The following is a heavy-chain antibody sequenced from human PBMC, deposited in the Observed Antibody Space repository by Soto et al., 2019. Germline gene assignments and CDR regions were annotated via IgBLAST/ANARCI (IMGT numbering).Heavy chain of an antibody. D-gene: IGHD2-2*01. V-gene: IGHV4-59*08. CDR3: ARHSTYCSSTSCYVDYYYGMDV. CDR2: IYYSGST. CDR1: GGSFSGYC. J-gene: IGHJ6*02. Sequence: SETLSLTCAVYGGSFSGYCWTWIRQPPGKGLEWIGYIYYSGSTNYNPSLKSRVPISVDTSKNQFSLKLSSVTAADTAVYYCARHSTYCSSTSCYVDYYYGMDVWGQGTTVTVSS.